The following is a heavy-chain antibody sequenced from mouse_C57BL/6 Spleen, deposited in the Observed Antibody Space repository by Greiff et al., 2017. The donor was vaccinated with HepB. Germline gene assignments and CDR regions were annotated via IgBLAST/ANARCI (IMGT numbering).Heavy chain of an antibody. J-gene: IGHJ2*01. CDR2: ISSGSSTI. CDR1: GFTFSDYG. D-gene: IGHD3-1*01. Sequence: EVQLQQSGGGLVKPGGSLKLSCAASGFTFSDYGMHWVRQAPEKGLEWVAYISSGSSTIYYADTVKGRFTISRDNAKNTLFLQMTSLRSEDTAMYYCARGLPTYRVFDYWGQGTTLTVSS. V-gene: IGHV5-17*01. CDR3: ARGLPTYRVFDY.